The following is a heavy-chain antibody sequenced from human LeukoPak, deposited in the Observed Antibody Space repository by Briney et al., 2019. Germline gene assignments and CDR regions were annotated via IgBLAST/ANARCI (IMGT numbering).Heavy chain of an antibody. Sequence: ASVKVSCKASGYTFTGYYMHWVRQAPGQGLEWMGWINPNSGGTNYAQKFQGRVTMTRDTSISTAYMELSRLRSDDTAVYYYARPNFWSGYYQGYWGQGTLVTVSS. V-gene: IGHV1-2*02. CDR3: ARPNFWSGYYQGY. D-gene: IGHD3-3*01. J-gene: IGHJ4*02. CDR2: INPNSGGT. CDR1: GYTFTGYY.